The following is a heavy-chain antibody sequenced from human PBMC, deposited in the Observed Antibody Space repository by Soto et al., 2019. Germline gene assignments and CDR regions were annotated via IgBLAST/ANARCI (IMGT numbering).Heavy chain of an antibody. Sequence: ASVKVSCKASGYTFTSYGISWLRQAPGQGLEWMGWISAYNGNTNYAQKLQGRVTMTTDTSASTAYMELRSLRSDDTDVYYCARDEGRREDHWGQGTPVTVSS. V-gene: IGHV1-18*04. CDR3: ARDEGRREDH. CDR2: ISAYNGNT. CDR1: GYTFTSYG. D-gene: IGHD6-25*01. J-gene: IGHJ4*02.